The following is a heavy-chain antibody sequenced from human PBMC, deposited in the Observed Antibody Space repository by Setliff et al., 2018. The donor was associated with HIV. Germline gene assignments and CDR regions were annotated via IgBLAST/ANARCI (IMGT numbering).Heavy chain of an antibody. Sequence: TLSLTCTVSGGPISSSNYYWSWIRQHPGKGLEWIGYIFYSGNTYYNPSLKSRVTISVDTSKNQFSLKLSSVTAADTAVYYCARVGYCSSTSCYGGMDVWGQGTTVTVSS. D-gene: IGHD2-2*03. CDR1: GGPISSSNYY. V-gene: IGHV4-31*02. CDR3: ARVGYCSSTSCYGGMDV. CDR2: IFYSGNT. J-gene: IGHJ6*02.